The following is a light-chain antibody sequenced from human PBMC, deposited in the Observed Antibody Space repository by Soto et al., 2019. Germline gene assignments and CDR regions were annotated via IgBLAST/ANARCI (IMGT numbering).Light chain of an antibody. CDR1: QSVSSN. Sequence: DIVLTESPATLSLSPGERATLSCRASQSVSSNLAWYQQKPGQAPRLLIYGASIRATGIPARFSGSGSGTDFTLTISSLEPEDFAVYYCQQRSNWPITFGQGTRLEIK. CDR2: GAS. J-gene: IGKJ5*01. CDR3: QQRSNWPIT. V-gene: IGKV3-11*01.